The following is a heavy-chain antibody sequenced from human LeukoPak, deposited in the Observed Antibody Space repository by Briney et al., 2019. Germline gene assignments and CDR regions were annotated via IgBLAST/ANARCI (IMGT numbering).Heavy chain of an antibody. J-gene: IGHJ5*02. Sequence: ASVKVSCKASGYTFTSYGISWMRQAPGQGLEWMGWISAYNGNTNYAQKLQGRVTVPTDTSTSTAYMELRSPRSDDTAVYYCARGGIVVVPAAPNWFDPWGQGTLVTVSS. V-gene: IGHV1-18*01. CDR1: GYTFTSYG. CDR3: ARGGIVVVPAAPNWFDP. CDR2: ISAYNGNT. D-gene: IGHD2-2*01.